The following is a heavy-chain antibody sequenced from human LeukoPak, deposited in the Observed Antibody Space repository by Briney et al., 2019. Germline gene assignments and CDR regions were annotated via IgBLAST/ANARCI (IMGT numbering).Heavy chain of an antibody. CDR2: ISAYNGNT. CDR1: GYTFTSYG. Sequence: ASVKVSCKASGYTFTSYGISWVRQAPGQGLEWMGWISAYNGNTNYAQKLQGRVTMTTDTSTSTAYMELRSLRSDDTAVYYCARDGNLDCDFWSGPLQFDYWGQGTLVTVSS. D-gene: IGHD3-3*01. V-gene: IGHV1-18*01. CDR3: ARDGNLDCDFWSGPLQFDY. J-gene: IGHJ4*02.